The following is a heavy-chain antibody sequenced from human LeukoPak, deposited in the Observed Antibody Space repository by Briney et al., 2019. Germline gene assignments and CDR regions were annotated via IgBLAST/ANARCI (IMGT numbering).Heavy chain of an antibody. Sequence: GGFLRLSCAASGFTFSSYVMHWVRQAPGKGLEWVAVISYDGSNKYYADSVKGRFTISRDNSKNTLYLQMNSLRAEDTAVYYCARDDIHYGSYYYYYGMDVWGKGTTVTVSS. CDR1: GFTFSSYV. V-gene: IGHV3-30*04. D-gene: IGHD3-10*01. CDR2: ISYDGSNK. CDR3: ARDDIHYGSYYYYYGMDV. J-gene: IGHJ6*04.